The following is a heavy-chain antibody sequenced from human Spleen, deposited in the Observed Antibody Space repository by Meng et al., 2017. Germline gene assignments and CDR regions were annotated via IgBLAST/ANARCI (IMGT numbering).Heavy chain of an antibody. CDR2: INPRGGST. CDR1: GYTFTSYD. V-gene: IGHV1-46*01. Sequence: ASVKVSCKASGYTFTSYDIYWVRQAPGEGLEWMGMINPRGGSTTYAQRFQGRVTMTRDTSPSIVYMELSSLRVEDTAVYYCARDSPDYGDSFDYWGQGTLVTVSS. CDR3: ARDSPDYGDSFDY. D-gene: IGHD4-17*01. J-gene: IGHJ4*02.